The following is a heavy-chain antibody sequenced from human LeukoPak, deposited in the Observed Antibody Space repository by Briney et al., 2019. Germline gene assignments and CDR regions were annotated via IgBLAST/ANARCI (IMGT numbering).Heavy chain of an antibody. CDR2: IYYSGNT. CDR1: GDSISSGSYF. J-gene: IGHJ4*02. D-gene: IGHD3-10*01. Sequence: SETLSLTCTVSGDSISSGSYFWGWIRQPPGKGLEWIGTIYYSGNTYYNPSLKSRVTISVDTSKNQFSLKLSSVTAADTAVYYCARQRITSQGYFDYWGQGTLVTVSS. CDR3: ARQRITSQGYFDY. V-gene: IGHV4-39*01.